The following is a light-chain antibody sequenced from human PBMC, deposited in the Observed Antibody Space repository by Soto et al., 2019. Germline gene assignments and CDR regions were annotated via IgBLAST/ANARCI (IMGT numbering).Light chain of an antibody. CDR2: DVT. CDR3: SSYTSTSTLVL. Sequence: QSVLTQPASVSGSPGQWITISCTGASSDVGGYKYVSWYQHHPGKAHKLLIYDVTIRPSGVSDRFSGSKSGNTASLTISGLQAEDEATYYCSSYTSTSTLVLFGGGTKLTVL. V-gene: IGLV2-14*03. CDR1: SSDVGGYKY. J-gene: IGLJ2*01.